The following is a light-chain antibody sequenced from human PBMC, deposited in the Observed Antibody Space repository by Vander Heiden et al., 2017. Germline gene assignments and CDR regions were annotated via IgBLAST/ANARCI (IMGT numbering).Light chain of an antibody. J-gene: IGKJ2*02. V-gene: IGKV3-20*01. CDR1: HSVISSY. CDR2: AAS. Sequence: ETALTHSAATLSLSPSARATISGSASHSVISSYLAWYQQKPGQAPRLLIYAASTRASGIPDRFSGSGSGTDFTLTISRLEPEDFAVYYCQQYCSSPRTFGQGTKLEIK. CDR3: QQYCSSPRT.